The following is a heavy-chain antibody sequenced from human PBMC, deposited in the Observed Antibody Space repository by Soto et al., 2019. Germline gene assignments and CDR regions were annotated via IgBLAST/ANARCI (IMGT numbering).Heavy chain of an antibody. CDR3: ARGGSSWYSGVAFDI. CDR1: GCTFSCYA. Sequence: ASVNFSFNASGCTFSCYAISWVRQAPGQVLDCIGGIIPIFGKANYAQKFQGRVTITADKSTSTAYMELSSLRSEDTAVYYCARGGSSWYSGVAFDIWGQGTMVNVSS. D-gene: IGHD6-13*01. CDR2: IIPIFGKA. V-gene: IGHV1-69*06. J-gene: IGHJ3*02.